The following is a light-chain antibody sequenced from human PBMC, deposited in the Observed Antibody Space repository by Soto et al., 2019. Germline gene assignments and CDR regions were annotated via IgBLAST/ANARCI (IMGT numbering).Light chain of an antibody. CDR1: SSDVGGYNY. Sequence: ALAQPASGAGSPGQPITISCTGTSSDVGGYNYVHWYQQHPGKAPKLIIYDVTNRPSGISNRFFGSKSGNTASLTISGLRTEDEATYYCSSYTSSVTMVFGGGTKVTVL. V-gene: IGLV2-14*03. CDR2: DVT. J-gene: IGLJ2*01. CDR3: SSYTSSVTMV.